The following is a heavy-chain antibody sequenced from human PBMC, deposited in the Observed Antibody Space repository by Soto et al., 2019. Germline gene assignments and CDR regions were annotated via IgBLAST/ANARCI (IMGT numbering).Heavy chain of an antibody. Sequence: GGSLRLSCAASGFTFSSYGMHWVRQAPGKGLEWVAVISYDGSNKYYADSVKGRFTISRDNSKNTLYLQMNSLRAEDTAVYYCAKDRACSSTSCYPGSGMDVWGQGTTVTVSS. D-gene: IGHD2-2*01. J-gene: IGHJ6*02. CDR3: AKDRACSSTSCYPGSGMDV. CDR1: GFTFSSYG. CDR2: ISYDGSNK. V-gene: IGHV3-30*18.